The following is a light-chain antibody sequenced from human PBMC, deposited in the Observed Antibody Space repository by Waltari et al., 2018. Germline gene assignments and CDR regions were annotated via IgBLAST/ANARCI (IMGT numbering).Light chain of an antibody. Sequence: EIVLTQSPATLTLSPGDRATLSCRASQSISSYFAWYQQKPGQAPRLLIYDASTRATGIPARFSGSGSGTEFTLTISSLEPEDFAVYYCQQRSNWPPAVTFGGGTKVEIK. CDR1: QSISSY. J-gene: IGKJ4*01. V-gene: IGKV3-11*01. CDR2: DAS. CDR3: QQRSNWPPAVT.